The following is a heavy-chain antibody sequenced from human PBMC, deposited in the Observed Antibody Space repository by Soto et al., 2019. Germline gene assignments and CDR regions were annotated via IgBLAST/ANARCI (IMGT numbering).Heavy chain of an antibody. CDR3: ARARDGYNYGLVY. CDR1: GGSISSGGYY. J-gene: IGHJ4*01. D-gene: IGHD5-12*01. Sequence: PSETLSLTCTVSGGSISSGGYYWSWIRQHPGKGLEWIGYIYYSGSTYYNPSLKSRVTISVDTSKNQFSLKLSSVTAADTAVYYCARARDGYNYGLVYWGHGTLVTVSS. V-gene: IGHV4-31*03. CDR2: IYYSGST.